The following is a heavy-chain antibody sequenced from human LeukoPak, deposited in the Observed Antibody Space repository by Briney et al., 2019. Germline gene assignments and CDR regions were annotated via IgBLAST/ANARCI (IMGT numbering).Heavy chain of an antibody. J-gene: IGHJ1*01. CDR3: AKGVDQLLGYFQH. CDR1: GFTFNSFA. V-gene: IGHV3-23*01. CDR2: ISVGGDTT. Sequence: QSGGSLRLSCAASGFTFNSFAMSWVRQAPGKGLEWVSSISVGGDTTYYADSVKGRFTVSRDNSKNTLYLQMNSLRAEDTAVYYCAKGVDQLLGYFQHWGQGTLVTVSS. D-gene: IGHD2-2*01.